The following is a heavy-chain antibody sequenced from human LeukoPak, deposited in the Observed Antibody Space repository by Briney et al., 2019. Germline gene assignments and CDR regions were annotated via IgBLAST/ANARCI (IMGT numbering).Heavy chain of an antibody. CDR3: AREVRAAAAGSDY. CDR2: ISPKGGGT. J-gene: IGHJ4*02. D-gene: IGHD6-13*01. Sequence: ASVTVSCKASGYTFNDYYMYWVRQAPGQGLEWMGWISPKGGGTNYAQKFRGRVTITRDTSISTAYMELSSLRSDDTAVYYCAREVRAAAAGSDYWGQGTLLTVSS. CDR1: GYTFNDYY. V-gene: IGHV1-2*02.